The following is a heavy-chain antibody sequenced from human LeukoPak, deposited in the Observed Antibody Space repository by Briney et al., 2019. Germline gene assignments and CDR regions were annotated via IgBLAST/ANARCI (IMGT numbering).Heavy chain of an antibody. Sequence: GGSLRLSYSASGFTFSSYAMLWVPPAPGKGLEGGAVISFGETDAFYAHPVKGRFTISRDNSTNTLYLQMTRLRADDTAVYYCARGRAPVTSISSFDIWGQGTMVTVSS. CDR3: ARGRAPVTSISSFDI. CDR2: ISFGETDA. D-gene: IGHD4-17*01. V-gene: IGHV3-30*04. CDR1: GFTFSSYA. J-gene: IGHJ3*02.